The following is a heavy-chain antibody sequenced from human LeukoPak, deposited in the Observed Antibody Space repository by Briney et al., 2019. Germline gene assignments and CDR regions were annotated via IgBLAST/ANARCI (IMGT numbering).Heavy chain of an antibody. CDR2: LSSSSSTI. J-gene: IGHJ4*02. CDR1: GFTFSSYS. D-gene: IGHD2-2*01. CDR3: ARAYCNSTSCLYDY. Sequence: GGSLRLSCAASGFTFSSYSMNWVRQAPGKGLEWVSYLSSSSSTIYYADSVKDRFTISRDKAKNSLYLLMNSLRAEDTAVYYCARAYCNSTSCLYDYWGQGTLVTVSS. V-gene: IGHV3-48*01.